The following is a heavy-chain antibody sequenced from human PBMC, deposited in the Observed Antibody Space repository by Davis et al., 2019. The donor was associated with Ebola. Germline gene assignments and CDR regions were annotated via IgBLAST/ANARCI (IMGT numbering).Heavy chain of an antibody. J-gene: IGHJ4*02. D-gene: IGHD3-22*01. CDR1: GFTFSSYA. CDR3: TRDFDRVRE. V-gene: IGHV3-74*01. Sequence: HTGGSLRLSCAASGFTFSSYAMSWVRQAPGKGPVWVSRISPDGGRTGYADSVRGRFTISRDNARNTLYLQMNSLKAEDTAVYYCTRDFDRVREWGQGTLVTVSS. CDR2: ISPDGGRT.